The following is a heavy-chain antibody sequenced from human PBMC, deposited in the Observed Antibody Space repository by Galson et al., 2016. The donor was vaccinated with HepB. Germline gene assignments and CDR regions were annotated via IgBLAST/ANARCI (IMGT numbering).Heavy chain of an antibody. CDR3: AKDSGSYYYDSSGHRRNAFDV. CDR1: GFTLDHYA. D-gene: IGHD3-22*01. Sequence: SLRLSCAASGFTLDHYAMHWVRQAPGKGLEWVSGISWNSGSIGYADSVKGRFTISRDNAKNSLYLQMNSLRAEDTALYYCAKDSGSYYYDSSGHRRNAFDVWGKGTMVTVSS. V-gene: IGHV3-9*01. J-gene: IGHJ3*01. CDR2: ISWNSGSI.